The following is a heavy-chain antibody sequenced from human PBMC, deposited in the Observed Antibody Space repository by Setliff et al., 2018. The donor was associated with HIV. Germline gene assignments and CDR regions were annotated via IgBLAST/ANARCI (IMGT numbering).Heavy chain of an antibody. CDR2: ISYDGSNK. Sequence: GGSLRLSCAASGFTFSSYAMHWVRQAPGKGLEWVAVISYDGSNKYYADSVKGRFTISRDNSKNTVHLQMNSLRVEDTAVYYCAKELGGSGIDAFDIWGQGTMVTVSS. D-gene: IGHD3-10*01. J-gene: IGHJ3*02. CDR1: GFTFSSYA. CDR3: AKELGGSGIDAFDI. V-gene: IGHV3-30*04.